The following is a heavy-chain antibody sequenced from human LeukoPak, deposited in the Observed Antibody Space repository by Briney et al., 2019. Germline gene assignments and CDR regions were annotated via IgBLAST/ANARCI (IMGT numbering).Heavy chain of an antibody. J-gene: IGHJ5*02. D-gene: IGHD1-26*01. Sequence: GGSLKLSCAASGFTFSGSAIHWVRQSSGKGLEWVGQIDKKDKGYATATAYAASVTGRFTISRDDSINTAYLQMKSLRTEDTALYYCTRDSGTYNWFDPWGQGTLVTVSS. CDR1: GFTFSGSA. CDR3: TRDSGTYNWFDP. CDR2: IDKKDKGYATAT. V-gene: IGHV3-73*01.